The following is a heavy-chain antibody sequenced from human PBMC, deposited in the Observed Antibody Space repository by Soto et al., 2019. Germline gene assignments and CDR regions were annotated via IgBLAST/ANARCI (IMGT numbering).Heavy chain of an antibody. CDR1: GGSISSSSYY. V-gene: IGHV4-39*01. CDR3: ARHDDYSNDNWFDP. Sequence: QLQLQESGPGLVKPSETLSLTCTVSGGSISSSSYYWGWIRQPPGKGLEWIGSIYYSGSTYYNPSLKSRVTISVDTSKNQFSLKLSSVTAADTAVYYCARHDDYSNDNWFDPWGQGTLVTVSS. D-gene: IGHD4-4*01. J-gene: IGHJ5*02. CDR2: IYYSGST.